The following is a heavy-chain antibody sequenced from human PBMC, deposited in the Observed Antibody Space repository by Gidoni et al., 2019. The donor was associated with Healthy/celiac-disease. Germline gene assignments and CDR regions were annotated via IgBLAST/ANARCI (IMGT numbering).Heavy chain of an antibody. Sequence: QVQLQESGPGLLKPSQTLSLTCTVSGGSISSGGYYWSWIRQHPGKGLEWIGYIYYSGSTYYNPSLKSRVTISGDTSKNQFSLKRSSVTAADTAVYYCARGWEANYFDYWGQGTLVTVSS. CDR1: GGSISSGGYY. V-gene: IGHV4-31*03. J-gene: IGHJ4*02. D-gene: IGHD1-26*01. CDR2: IYYSGST. CDR3: ARGWEANYFDY.